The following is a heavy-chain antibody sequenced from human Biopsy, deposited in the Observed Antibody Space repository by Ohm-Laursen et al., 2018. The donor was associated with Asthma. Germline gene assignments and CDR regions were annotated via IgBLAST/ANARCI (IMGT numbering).Heavy chain of an antibody. CDR1: GFAVSRDH. D-gene: IGHD6-19*01. J-gene: IGHJ4*02. CDR3: ARGDSSGWSHYYLDY. V-gene: IGHV3-53*01. CDR2: IYSGGTS. Sequence: SLRLSCLASGFAVSRDHMFWVRQAPGKGLEWVSVIYSGGTSHTADPVRGRFTISRDFSKNTLHLQMHSLRVEDTAVYYCARGDSSGWSHYYLDYWGQGTLVTVSS.